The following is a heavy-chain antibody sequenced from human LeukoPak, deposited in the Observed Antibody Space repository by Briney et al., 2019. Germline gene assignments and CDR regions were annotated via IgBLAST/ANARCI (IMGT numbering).Heavy chain of an antibody. CDR2: IKQDGNEN. V-gene: IGHV3-7*01. Sequence: PGGSLRLSCVASGFSFSSSYMSWVRQAPGKGREWVANIKQDGNENHYVDSVKGRSTISRDNAKSSLYLQMNSLRAEDTAVYYCARDPRGSEYSHFDSWGQGTLVTVSS. D-gene: IGHD3-10*01. CDR1: GFSFSSSY. J-gene: IGHJ4*02. CDR3: ARDPRGSEYSHFDS.